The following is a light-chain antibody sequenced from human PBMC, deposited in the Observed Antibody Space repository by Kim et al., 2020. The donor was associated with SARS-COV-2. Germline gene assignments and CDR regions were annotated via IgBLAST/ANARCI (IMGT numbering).Light chain of an antibody. V-gene: IGLV1-47*01. Sequence: GQRVTISCSGTTSNIGDNYVSWYQRLPGTAPKLLIYMSDHRPSGVPDRFSGSKSGTSASLAISRLRAEDEADYYCAVWDDRLSAWVFGGGTKLTVL. CDR2: MSD. CDR1: TSNIGDNY. CDR3: AVWDDRLSAWV. J-gene: IGLJ3*02.